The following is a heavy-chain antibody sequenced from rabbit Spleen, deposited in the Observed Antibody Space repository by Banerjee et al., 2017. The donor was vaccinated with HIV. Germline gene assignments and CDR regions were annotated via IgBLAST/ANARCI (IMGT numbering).Heavy chain of an antibody. V-gene: IGHV1S45*01. CDR1: GFSFSNSYY. CDR3: ARAGYGDYGYNL. CDR2: IYGGSSGST. J-gene: IGHJ6*01. Sequence: QEQLEESGGDLVKPEGSLTLTCTASGFSFSNSYYMCWVRQAPGKGLEWIACIYGGSSGSTYYASWAKGRFTISKTSSTTVTLQMTSLTAADTATYFCARAGYGDYGYNLWGPGTLVTVS. D-gene: IGHD2-1*01.